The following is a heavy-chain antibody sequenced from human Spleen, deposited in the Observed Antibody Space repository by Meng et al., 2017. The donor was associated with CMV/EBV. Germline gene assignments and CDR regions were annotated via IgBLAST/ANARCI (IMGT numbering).Heavy chain of an antibody. CDR1: GGSFSGYY. J-gene: IGHJ4*02. CDR3: ARFLAVAGRLDY. Sequence: QGQLKQWGAGLLKPSETLSLTCAVYGGSFSGYYWSWICQPPGKGLEWIGEINHSGSTNYNPSLKSRVTISVDTSKNQFSLKLSSVTAADTAVYYCARFLAVAGRLDYWGQGTLVTVSS. D-gene: IGHD6-19*01. CDR2: INHSGST. V-gene: IGHV4-34*01.